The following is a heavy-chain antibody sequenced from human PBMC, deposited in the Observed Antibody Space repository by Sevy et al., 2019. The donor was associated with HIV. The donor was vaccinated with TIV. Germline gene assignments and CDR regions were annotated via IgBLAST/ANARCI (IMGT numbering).Heavy chain of an antibody. CDR1: GGSVSSGSYY. CDR2: IYYSGST. Sequence: SETQSLTCTVSGGSVSSGSYYWSWIRQPPGKGLEWIGYIYYSGSTNYNPSLKSRVTISVDTSKNQFSLKLSSVTAADTAVYYCARGASNYDFWSGYYTSYYYYGMDVWGQGTTVTVSS. D-gene: IGHD3-3*01. J-gene: IGHJ6*02. V-gene: IGHV4-61*01. CDR3: ARGASNYDFWSGYYTSYYYYGMDV.